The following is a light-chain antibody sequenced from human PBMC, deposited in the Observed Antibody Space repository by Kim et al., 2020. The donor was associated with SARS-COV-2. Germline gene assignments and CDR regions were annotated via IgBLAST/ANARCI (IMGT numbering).Light chain of an antibody. V-gene: IGLV1-51*01. Sequence: QSVLTQPPSVSAAPGQKVTISCSGSSSNIGNNYVSWYQQLPATAPNLLIYDNNKRPSGIPDRFSGYKSGTSATLGITGHHTGDEAHYYCGTWDSSRREVFGGGTELTVL. CDR3: GTWDSSRREV. CDR2: DNN. J-gene: IGLJ3*02. CDR1: SSNIGNNY.